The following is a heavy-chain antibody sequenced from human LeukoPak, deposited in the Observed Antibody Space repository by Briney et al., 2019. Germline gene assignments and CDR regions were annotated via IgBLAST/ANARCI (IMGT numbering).Heavy chain of an antibody. J-gene: IGHJ3*02. CDR1: GFTVSSNY. CDR2: IYSGGST. V-gene: IGHV3-53*01. Sequence: QPGGSLRLSCAASGFTVSSNYMSWVRQAPGKGLEWVSVIYSGGSTYYADSVKGRFTISRDNSKNTLYLQMNSLRAEDTAVYYCASRDYYDSSGYYDAFDIWGQGTMVTVSS. CDR3: ASRDYYDSSGYYDAFDI. D-gene: IGHD3-22*01.